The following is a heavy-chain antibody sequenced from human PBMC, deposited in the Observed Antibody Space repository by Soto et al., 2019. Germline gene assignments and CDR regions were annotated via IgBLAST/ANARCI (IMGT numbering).Heavy chain of an antibody. J-gene: IGHJ4*02. Sequence: QVQLQESGPGLVKPSETLSLTCTVSGGSISSYYWSWIRQPPGKGLEWIGYIYYSGSTNYNPSLTHXAXIXLDTSKNQSALKLSSVTAADTAVYYCASRYGSCFDYWGQGTLVTVSS. CDR2: IYYSGST. D-gene: IGHD6-6*01. CDR3: ASRYGSCFDY. V-gene: IGHV4-59*08. CDR1: GGSISSYY.